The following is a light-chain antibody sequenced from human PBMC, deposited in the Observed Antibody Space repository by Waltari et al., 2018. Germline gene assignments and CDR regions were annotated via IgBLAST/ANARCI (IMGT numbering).Light chain of an antibody. J-gene: IGLJ1*01. V-gene: IGLV1-44*01. Sequence: QSVLTQPPSASGTPGQRVTISCSGSSSNIGSNTVNWYQQLPGTAPKLLIYSNNQRPSGFPDRFSGSKSGTSASLAISGLQSEDEADYYCAAWDDSLNAHVFGPGTKVTVL. CDR3: AAWDDSLNAHV. CDR1: SSNIGSNT. CDR2: SNN.